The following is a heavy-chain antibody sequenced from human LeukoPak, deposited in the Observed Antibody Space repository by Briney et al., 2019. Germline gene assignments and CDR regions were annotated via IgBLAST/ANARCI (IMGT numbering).Heavy chain of an antibody. D-gene: IGHD6-19*01. CDR1: GYTFTIYY. CDR3: ARDRESSGFFSYYYGMDV. Sequence: ASVNVSFKASGYTFTIYYMHWVRQAPGQGLEWMGIIKSRGGSTTYAQKFQGRVTMTTDTSTSTVYMDLSSLTYEDTAVYYCARDRESSGFFSYYYGMDVWGQGTTVTVSS. J-gene: IGHJ6*02. V-gene: IGHV1-46*01. CDR2: IKSRGGST.